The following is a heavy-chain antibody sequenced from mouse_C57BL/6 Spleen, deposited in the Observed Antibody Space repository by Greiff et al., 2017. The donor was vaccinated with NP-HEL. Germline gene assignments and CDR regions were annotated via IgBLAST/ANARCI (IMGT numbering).Heavy chain of an antibody. J-gene: IGHJ1*03. V-gene: IGHV1-78*01. D-gene: IGHD2-1*01. Sequence: VKLMESDAELVKPGASVKISCKVSGYTFTDHTIHWMKQRPEQGLEWIGYIYPRDGSTKYNEKFKGKATLTADKSSSTAYMQLNSLTSEDSAVYFCARSGYLLWSYWYFDVWGTGTTVTVSS. CDR3: ARSGYLLWSYWYFDV. CDR2: IYPRDGST. CDR1: GYTFTDHT.